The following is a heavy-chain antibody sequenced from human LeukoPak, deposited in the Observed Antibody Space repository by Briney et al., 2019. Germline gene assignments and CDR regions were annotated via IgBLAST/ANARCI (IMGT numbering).Heavy chain of an antibody. Sequence: ASVKVSCKASGYTFTSYGISWVRQAPGQRLEWMGWINPNSGGTNYAQKFQGRVTMTRDTSISTAYMELSRLRSDDTAVYYCARDLDHAFDIWGQGTMVTVSS. D-gene: IGHD1-1*01. J-gene: IGHJ3*02. CDR1: GYTFTSYG. CDR2: INPNSGGT. CDR3: ARDLDHAFDI. V-gene: IGHV1-2*02.